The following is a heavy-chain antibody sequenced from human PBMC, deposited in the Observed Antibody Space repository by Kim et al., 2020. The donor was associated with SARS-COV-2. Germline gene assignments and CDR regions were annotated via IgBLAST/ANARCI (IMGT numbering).Heavy chain of an antibody. V-gene: IGHV4-39*01. CDR3: ARNNWNYIWWFDP. D-gene: IGHD1-7*01. Sequence: SEILSLTCTVSGGSISSSSYYWGWIRQPPGKGLEWIGSIYYSGSTYYNPSLKSRVTTSVDTSKNQLSLNLRSVTAADTAVYYCARNNWNYIWWFDPWGQGTLVTVSS. J-gene: IGHJ5*02. CDR1: GGSISSSSYY. CDR2: IYYSGST.